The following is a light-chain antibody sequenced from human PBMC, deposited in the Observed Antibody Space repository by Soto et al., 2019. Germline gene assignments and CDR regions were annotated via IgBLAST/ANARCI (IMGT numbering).Light chain of an antibody. Sequence: MTQSPSSLSATVGDRVTITCRASQDIRSELGWYQQRPGQAPRLLIYGASTRATGIPARFSGSASGTEFTLTISSLQSEDFAIYYCQQYNNWPLTFGGGTKVDIK. CDR2: GAS. J-gene: IGKJ4*01. CDR1: QDIRSE. V-gene: IGKV3-15*01. CDR3: QQYNNWPLT.